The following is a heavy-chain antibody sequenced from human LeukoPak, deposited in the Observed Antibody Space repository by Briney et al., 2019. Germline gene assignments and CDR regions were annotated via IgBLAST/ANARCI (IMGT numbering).Heavy chain of an antibody. CDR3: ARVSILNLGELSEAFDI. Sequence: SGGSLRLSCAASGFTFRNYWMTWVRQAPGKGLEWVANIKQDGSEKYFVDSAEGRFTISRDNAKNSLYLQMNSLRAEDTAVYFCARVSILNLGELSEAFDIWGQGTMVTVSS. V-gene: IGHV3-7*05. CDR1: GFTFRNYW. CDR2: IKQDGSEK. J-gene: IGHJ3*02. D-gene: IGHD3-16*02.